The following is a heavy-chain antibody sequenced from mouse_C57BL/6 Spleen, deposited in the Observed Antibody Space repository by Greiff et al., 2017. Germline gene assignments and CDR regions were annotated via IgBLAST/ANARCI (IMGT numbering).Heavy chain of an antibody. J-gene: IGHJ3*01. CDR3: TRDYGSTQFAY. CDR2: ISSGGDYI. CDR1: GFTFRSYA. Sequence: VKLMESGEGLVKPGGSLKLSCAASGFTFRSYAMSWVRQTPEKRLEWVAYISSGGDYIYYADTVKGRFTISRDNARNTLYLQMSRLKSEDTAMYYCTRDYGSTQFAYWGQGTLVTVSA. D-gene: IGHD1-1*01. V-gene: IGHV5-9-1*02.